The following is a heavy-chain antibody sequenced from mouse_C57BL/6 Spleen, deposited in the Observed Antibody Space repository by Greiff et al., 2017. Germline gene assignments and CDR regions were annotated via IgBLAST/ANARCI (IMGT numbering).Heavy chain of an antibody. Sequence: EVQVVESGPGLVKPSQSLSLTCSVTGYSITSGYYWNWIRQFPGNKLEWMGYISYDGSNNYNPSLKNRISITRDTSKNQFFLKLNSVTTEDTATYYCARDYYYAMDYWGQGTSVTVSS. CDR3: ARDYYYAMDY. CDR2: ISYDGSN. CDR1: GYSITSGYY. J-gene: IGHJ4*01. V-gene: IGHV3-6*01.